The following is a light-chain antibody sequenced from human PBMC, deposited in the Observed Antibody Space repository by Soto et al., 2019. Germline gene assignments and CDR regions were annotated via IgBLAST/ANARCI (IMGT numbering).Light chain of an antibody. CDR2: DAS. V-gene: IGKV1-33*01. CDR1: QDISNH. Sequence: DIQMTQSPSSLSASAGDRVTITCQASQDISNHLNWYQQKAGKAPKLLINDASNLEAGVPSRFRGSGAGTDFTLTISSLQPEDIATYYCQQYVNALTFGGGTKVEIK. J-gene: IGKJ4*01. CDR3: QQYVNALT.